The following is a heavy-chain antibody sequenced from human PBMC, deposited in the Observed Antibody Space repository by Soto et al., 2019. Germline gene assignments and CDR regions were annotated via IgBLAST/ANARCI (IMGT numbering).Heavy chain of an antibody. CDR1: GFTFSGYE. J-gene: IGHJ6*02. V-gene: IGHV3-48*03. Sequence: GGSLRLSCAASGFTFSGYEMNWVRQAPGKGLEWVSYISSSGSTIYYADSVKGRFTISRDNAKNSLYLQMNSLRAEDTAVYYCARGSRAAAYYYYYYGMDVWGQGTTVTVSS. CDR2: ISSSGSTI. D-gene: IGHD6-13*01. CDR3: ARGSRAAAYYYYYYGMDV.